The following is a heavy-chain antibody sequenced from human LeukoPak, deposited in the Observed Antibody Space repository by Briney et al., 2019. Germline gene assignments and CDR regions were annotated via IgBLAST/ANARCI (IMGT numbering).Heavy chain of an antibody. CDR2: IIPIFGTA. D-gene: IGHD3-10*01. J-gene: IGHJ4*02. CDR1: GGTFSSYA. V-gene: IGHV1-69*01. Sequence: SVKVSCKASGGTFSSYAISWVRQAPGQGLEWMGGIIPIFGTANYAQKFQGRVTITADESTSTAYMELSSLRSEDTAVYYCARSVEVVVAMVRGVIPFDYWGQGTLVTVSS. CDR3: ARSVEVVVAMVRGVIPFDY.